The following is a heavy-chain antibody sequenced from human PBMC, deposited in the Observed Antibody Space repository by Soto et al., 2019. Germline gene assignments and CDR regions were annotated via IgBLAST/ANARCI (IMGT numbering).Heavy chain of an antibody. D-gene: IGHD3-10*01. CDR1: GYTFSTTG. Sequence: QVQLVQSGAEVKKPGASVTVSCKTSGYTFSTTGITWVRQAPGQGLEWMGWISPHKGDTYYAQRLQGRVTMTTDTSTSTAYMELRGLRSDDTAVYFCARDLDPSGSYYTNYWGQGTLVTVSS. CDR3: ARDLDPSGSYYTNY. V-gene: IGHV1-18*01. CDR2: ISPHKGDT. J-gene: IGHJ4*02.